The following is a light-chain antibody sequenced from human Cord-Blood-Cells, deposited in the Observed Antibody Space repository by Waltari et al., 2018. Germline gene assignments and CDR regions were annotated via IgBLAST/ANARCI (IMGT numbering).Light chain of an antibody. J-gene: IGLJ3*02. Sequence: QSVLTQPPSASGTPGQRVTISCSGSSSNIGSNTVNWYQQLPGTAPKLLIYSNNNLPSGFPDRCSGSTSGSSASLAISGLQSEDEADYDCAAWDDSLNGRVFGVGTKLTVL. CDR2: SNN. V-gene: IGLV1-44*01. CDR1: SSNIGSNT. CDR3: AAWDDSLNGRV.